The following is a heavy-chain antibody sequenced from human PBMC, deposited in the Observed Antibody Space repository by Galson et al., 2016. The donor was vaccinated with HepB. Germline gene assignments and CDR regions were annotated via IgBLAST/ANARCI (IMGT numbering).Heavy chain of an antibody. V-gene: IGHV1-24*01. CDR1: GYTLTELS. CDR2: FDPEDGET. CDR3: STGSPRDGGGDIEIVPPAVPGRPRVGYYMDV. Sequence: SVKVSCKVSGYTLTELSMHWVRQAPGKGLEWMGSFDPEDGETIYTQNFQGRLTMTEDTSTDTAHMELSSLRSEDTGVYYCSTGSPRDGGGDIEIVPPAVPGRPRVGYYMDVWGRGTPVIVSS. D-gene: IGHD2-2*01. J-gene: IGHJ6*03.